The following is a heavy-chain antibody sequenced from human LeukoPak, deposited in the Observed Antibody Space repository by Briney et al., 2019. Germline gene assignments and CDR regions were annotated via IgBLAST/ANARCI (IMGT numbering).Heavy chain of an antibody. CDR3: ARGGGYNFVY. J-gene: IGHJ4*02. Sequence: PSETPSLTCAVYGGSFSGYYWSWIRQPPGKGLEWIGEINHSGSTNYNPSLKSRVTISVDTSKNQFSLRLSSVTAADTAMYYCARGGGYNFVYWGQGTLVTVSS. CDR1: GGSFSGYY. CDR2: INHSGST. D-gene: IGHD5-24*01. V-gene: IGHV4-34*01.